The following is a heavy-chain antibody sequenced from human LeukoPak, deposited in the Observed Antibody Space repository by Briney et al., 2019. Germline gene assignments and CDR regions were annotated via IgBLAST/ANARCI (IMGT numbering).Heavy chain of an antibody. CDR2: IYPGDSDT. J-gene: IGHJ4*02. D-gene: IGHD3-3*01. Sequence: GESLKISCEGSGYSFTSYWIGWVRQMPGKGLEWKGIIYPGDSDTRYSPSSQGQVTISADKSISTAYLQWSSLKASDTAMYYCARGHGDFWSGYYVDHWGQGTLVTVSS. V-gene: IGHV5-51*01. CDR1: GYSFTSYW. CDR3: ARGHGDFWSGYYVDH.